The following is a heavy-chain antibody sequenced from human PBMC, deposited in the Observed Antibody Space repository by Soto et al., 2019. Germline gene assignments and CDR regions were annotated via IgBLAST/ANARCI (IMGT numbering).Heavy chain of an antibody. V-gene: IGHV3-11*06. D-gene: IGHD5-12*01. CDR2: ITSSSTNFT. Sequence: PGGSLRLSCAASGFTFSDYYMSRIRQAPGKGLEWVAYITSSSTNFTNYADSVRGRFTISRDNARDSVYLQMNSLRPEDTAVYYCVRDRGYSGYTFWGQGTQVTV. CDR1: GFTFSDYY. CDR3: VRDRGYSGYTF. J-gene: IGHJ4*02.